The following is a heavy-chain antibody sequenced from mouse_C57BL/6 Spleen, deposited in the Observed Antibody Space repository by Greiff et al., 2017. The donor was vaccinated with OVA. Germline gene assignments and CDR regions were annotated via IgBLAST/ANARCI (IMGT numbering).Heavy chain of an antibody. CDR1: GYTFTDYN. Sequence: EVQRVESGPELVKPGASVKMSCKASGYTFTDYNMHWVKQSHGKSLEWIGYINPNNGGTSYNQKFKGKATLTVNKSSSTAYMELRSLTSEDSAVYCCARRELGQAWFAYWGQGTLVTVSA. V-gene: IGHV1-22*01. D-gene: IGHD4-1*01. J-gene: IGHJ3*01. CDR2: INPNNGGT. CDR3: ARRELGQAWFAY.